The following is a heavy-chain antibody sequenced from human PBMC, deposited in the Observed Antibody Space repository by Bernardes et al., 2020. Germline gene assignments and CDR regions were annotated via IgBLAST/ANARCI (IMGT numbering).Heavy chain of an antibody. Sequence: SETLSLTCGVSGVSLGGFYWGWIRQPPGEGLEWIGEINHRGRTNYNPSLKSRVTLSLDTSRNHVSLRLRSVTAADTAIYYCARGLGDYDDTLGNTYDVWGQGTLVTVAS. J-gene: IGHJ3*01. CDR1: GVSLGGFY. V-gene: IGHV4-34*01. CDR3: ARGLGDYDDTLGNTYDV. CDR2: INHRGRT. D-gene: IGHD3-22*01.